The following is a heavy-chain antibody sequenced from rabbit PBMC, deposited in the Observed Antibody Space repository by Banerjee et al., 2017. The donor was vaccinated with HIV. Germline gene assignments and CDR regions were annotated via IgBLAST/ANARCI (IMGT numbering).Heavy chain of an antibody. Sequence: QSLEESGGGLVQPEGSLTLTCTASGFSFSNNYVMCWVRQAPGKRPEWIACIYNGDGSTDYASWAKGRFTISKTSSTTVTLQMTSLTAADTATYFCARAAGYAGYGYATGFDLWGPGTLVTVS. CDR2: IYNGDGST. D-gene: IGHD6-1*01. V-gene: IGHV1S40*01. CDR3: ARAAGYAGYGYATGFDL. J-gene: IGHJ4*01. CDR1: GFSFSNNYV.